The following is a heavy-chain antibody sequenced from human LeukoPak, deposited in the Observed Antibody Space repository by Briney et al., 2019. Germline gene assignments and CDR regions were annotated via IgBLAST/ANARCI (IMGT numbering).Heavy chain of an antibody. CDR2: ISSSSTTV. Sequence: GGSLRLSCAASGFTFSSYAMSWVRQAPGKGLEWISYISSSSTTVYYADSVKGRFTISRDNAKNSLYLQMNSLRAEDTAVYYCARLNDYWGQGALVTVSS. CDR3: ARLNDY. CDR1: GFTFSSYA. V-gene: IGHV3-48*01. J-gene: IGHJ4*02.